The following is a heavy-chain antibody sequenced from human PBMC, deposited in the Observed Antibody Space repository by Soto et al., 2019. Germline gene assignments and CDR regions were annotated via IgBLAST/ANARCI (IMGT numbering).Heavy chain of an antibody. D-gene: IGHD4-17*01. Sequence: GGSLRLSCAASGFTFDDFAMCWVRQVPGKGLEWISLVNWGGDTTFYAESVKGRFITSRDNSKNSVYLQMNSLRSEDSAVYYCAKGATVTTHYQYYGMDVWGQGTTVTVSS. CDR3: AKGATVTTHYQYYGMDV. J-gene: IGHJ6*02. CDR2: VNWGGDTT. V-gene: IGHV3-43D*04. CDR1: GFTFDDFA.